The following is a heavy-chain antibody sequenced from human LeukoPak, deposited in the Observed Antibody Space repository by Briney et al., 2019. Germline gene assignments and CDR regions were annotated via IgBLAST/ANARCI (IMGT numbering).Heavy chain of an antibody. D-gene: IGHD1-26*01. Sequence: PGGSLTLSCAASGFTFSNYAMTWVRQAPGKGLKWVSGISGSGSSTYYADSVKGRFTLSRDYPKNTLYLQMNSLRAEDTAVYFCAKYSGSYYYPPNWDSWGQGTLVTVSS. CDR2: ISGSGSST. J-gene: IGHJ4*02. CDR3: AKYSGSYYYPPNWDS. V-gene: IGHV3-23*01. CDR1: GFTFSNYA.